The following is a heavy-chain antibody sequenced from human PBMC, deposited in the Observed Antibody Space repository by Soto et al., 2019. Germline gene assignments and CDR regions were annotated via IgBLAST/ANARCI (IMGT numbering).Heavy chain of an antibody. CDR2: ISYDGSNK. V-gene: IGHV3-30-3*01. CDR3: ASAELVGASRQNDY. J-gene: IGHJ4*02. CDR1: GFTFSSYA. Sequence: PGGSLRLSCAASGFTFSSYAMHWVRQAPGKGLEWVAVISYDGSNKYYADSVKGRFTISRDNSKNTLYLQMNSLRAEDTAVYYCASAELVGASRQNDYWGQGTLVTVSS. D-gene: IGHD1-26*01.